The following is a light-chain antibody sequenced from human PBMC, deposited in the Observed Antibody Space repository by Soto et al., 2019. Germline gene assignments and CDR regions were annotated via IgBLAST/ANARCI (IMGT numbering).Light chain of an antibody. V-gene: IGKV3-20*01. J-gene: IGKJ1*01. Sequence: EIVLTQSPGTLSLSPGERATLSCRASQSVSSSYLAWYQQKPGQAPRLLISGASSRATGIPDRFSGSGSGTDFTLTISRLEPEDFAVYYCQHYETFGQGTKVEIK. CDR1: QSVSSSY. CDR3: QHYET. CDR2: GAS.